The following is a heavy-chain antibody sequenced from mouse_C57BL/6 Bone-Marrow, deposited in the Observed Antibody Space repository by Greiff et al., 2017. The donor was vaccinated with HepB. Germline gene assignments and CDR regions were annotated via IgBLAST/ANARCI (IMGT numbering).Heavy chain of an antibody. Sequence: QVQLQQPGAELVRPGSSVKLSCKASGYTFTSYWMHWVKQRPIQGLEWIGNIDPSDSETHYNQKFKDKATLTVDKSSSTVYMQLSSLTSEDSAVYYCARGGYGSPYYYAMDYWGQGTSVTVSS. CDR1: GYTFTSYW. CDR3: ARGGYGSPYYYAMDY. V-gene: IGHV1-52*01. CDR2: IDPSDSET. D-gene: IGHD1-1*01. J-gene: IGHJ4*01.